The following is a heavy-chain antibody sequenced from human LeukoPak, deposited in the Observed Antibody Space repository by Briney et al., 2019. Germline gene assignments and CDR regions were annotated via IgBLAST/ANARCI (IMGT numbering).Heavy chain of an antibody. V-gene: IGHV1-18*04. CDR2: ISAYNGNT. Sequence: ASVKVSCKASGYTFTSYYMHWVRQAPGQGLEWMGWISAYNGNTNYAQKLQGRVTMTTDTSTSTAYMELRSLRSDDTAVYYCARRAAIRVTGTSDSFDIWGQGTMVTVSS. CDR3: ARRAAIRVTGTSDSFDI. J-gene: IGHJ3*02. D-gene: IGHD1-7*01. CDR1: GYTFTSYY.